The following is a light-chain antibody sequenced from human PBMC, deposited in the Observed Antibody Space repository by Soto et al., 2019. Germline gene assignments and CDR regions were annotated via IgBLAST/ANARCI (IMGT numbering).Light chain of an antibody. CDR3: QQYGTSPSWT. Sequence: ETVLTQSPGTLALSPGERATLSCRASQSVSSNTLAWYQQKPGQAPRLLMYGASTRATGIPDRFSGSGSGTDFTLTVSRLEPDDFAVYYCQQYGTSPSWTFGQGTNEDIK. CDR1: QSVSSNT. CDR2: GAS. J-gene: IGKJ1*01. V-gene: IGKV3-20*01.